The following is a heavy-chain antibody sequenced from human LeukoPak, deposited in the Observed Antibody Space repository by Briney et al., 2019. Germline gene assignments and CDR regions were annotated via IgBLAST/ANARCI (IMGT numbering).Heavy chain of an antibody. CDR1: GYSFTSSW. V-gene: IGHV5-51*01. CDR2: IYPGDSDT. Sequence: GESLKISCKGPGYSFTSSWIGWVRQMPGKGLEWMGTIYPGDSDTRYSPSFLGQVTISADKSISTAYLQWSSLKASDTAMYYCARLRGVAAAGTGFDYWGQGTLVTVSS. CDR3: ARLRGVAAAGTGFDY. J-gene: IGHJ4*02. D-gene: IGHD6-13*01.